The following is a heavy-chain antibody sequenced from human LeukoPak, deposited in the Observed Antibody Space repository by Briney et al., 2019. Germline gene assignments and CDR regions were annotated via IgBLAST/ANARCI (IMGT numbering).Heavy chain of an antibody. D-gene: IGHD3-10*01. CDR1: ALTFSTYG. CDR3: ARARPYYHASGSLFYFDY. CDR2: IWYDGSNK. V-gene: IGHV3-33*01. J-gene: IGHJ4*02. Sequence: PGRSQRLSCAPSALTFSTYGMHWPRHAPGKGLEGVAVIWYDGSNKYYAYSVKGRFTISRDNSKNTLYLQMNSLRAEDTAVYYCARARPYYHASGSLFYFDYWGQGTLVTVSS.